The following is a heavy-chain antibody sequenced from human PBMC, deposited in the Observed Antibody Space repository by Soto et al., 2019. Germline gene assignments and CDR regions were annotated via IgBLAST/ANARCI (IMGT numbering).Heavy chain of an antibody. J-gene: IGHJ6*02. CDR2: ISAYNGNT. V-gene: IGHV1-18*01. CDR3: ARDRYCSSTSCHYYYGMDV. Sequence: ASVKVSCKASGYTFTSYGISWVRQAPGQGLEWMGWISAYNGNTNYAQKLQGRVTMTTDTSTSTAYMELRSLRSDDTAVYYCARDRYCSSTSCHYYYGMDVWGQGTTVTVSS. D-gene: IGHD2-2*01. CDR1: GYTFTSYG.